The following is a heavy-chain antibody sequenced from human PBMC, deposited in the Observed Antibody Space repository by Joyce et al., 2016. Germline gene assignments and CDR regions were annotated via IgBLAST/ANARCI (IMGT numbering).Heavy chain of an antibody. D-gene: IGHD3-10*01. CDR1: GFTFSNYW. Sequence: EPQLVESGGRLVQPGGSLRLPCAASGFTFSNYWMSWVRKAPGKGLEWVANIKQDGSKKNNGDSVKGRFTISGDNAENSLDLQMNSLGADDTAVYYCARDWSVGYGSRKYKYYFGMDVWGQGITVTVSS. CDR3: ARDWSVGYGSRKYKYYFGMDV. V-gene: IGHV3-7*01. CDR2: IKQDGSKK. J-gene: IGHJ6*02.